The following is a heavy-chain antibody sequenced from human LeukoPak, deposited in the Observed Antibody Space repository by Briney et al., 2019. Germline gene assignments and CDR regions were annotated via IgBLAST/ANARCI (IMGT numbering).Heavy chain of an antibody. CDR3: AKDRSNSWTFDY. V-gene: IGHV3-30*18. J-gene: IGHJ4*02. CDR1: GFTFSSYG. D-gene: IGHD6-13*01. Sequence: PGGPLRLSCTASGFTFSSYGMHWVRQAPGKGLEWVANIASDGSDRHYADSVKGRFTISRDSSKNTVYLQMNSLRGEDTAVYYCAKDRSNSWTFDYWGQGTLVTVSS. CDR2: IASDGSDR.